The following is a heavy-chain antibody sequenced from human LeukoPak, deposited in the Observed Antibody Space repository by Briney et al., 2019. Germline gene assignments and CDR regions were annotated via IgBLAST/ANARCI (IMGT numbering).Heavy chain of an antibody. V-gene: IGHV4-59*10. D-gene: IGHD4-17*01. Sequence: SETLSLTCAVYGGSFSGYYWTWIRQPAGKGLEWIGRIYTSGSTHYNPSLTSRVTMSVDTSKNQFPLKLSSVTAADTAVYYCARGPLTVTRGFDPWGQGTLVTVSS. CDR1: GGSFSGYY. CDR3: ARGPLTVTRGFDP. CDR2: IYTSGST. J-gene: IGHJ5*02.